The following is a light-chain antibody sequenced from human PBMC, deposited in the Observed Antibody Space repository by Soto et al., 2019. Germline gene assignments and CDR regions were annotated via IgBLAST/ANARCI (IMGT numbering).Light chain of an antibody. CDR3: GSFTTSSTLV. CDR2: DVS. Sequence: QSVLTQPASVSGSPGQSITISCAGTSSDIGDYNYVSWYQQHPGKAPQLMIYDVSSRPSGVSNRFSGSKSGNTASLTISGLQAEDVADYYCGSFTTSSTLVFGGGTKLTVL. CDR1: SSDIGDYNY. J-gene: IGLJ2*01. V-gene: IGLV2-14*01.